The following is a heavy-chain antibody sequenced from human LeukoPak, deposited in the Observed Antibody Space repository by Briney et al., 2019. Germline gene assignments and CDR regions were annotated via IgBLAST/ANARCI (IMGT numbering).Heavy chain of an antibody. V-gene: IGHV1-69*04. CDR2: IIPILGIA. CDR1: GGTFSSYA. J-gene: IGHJ3*02. D-gene: IGHD1-26*01. CDR3: TRNRVGEATMENAFDI. Sequence: SVKVSCKASGGTFSSYAISWVRQAPGQGLEWMGRIIPILGIANYAQKFQGRVTITADKSTSTAYMELSSLRSEDTAVCYCTRNRVGEATMENAFDIWGQGTMVTVSS.